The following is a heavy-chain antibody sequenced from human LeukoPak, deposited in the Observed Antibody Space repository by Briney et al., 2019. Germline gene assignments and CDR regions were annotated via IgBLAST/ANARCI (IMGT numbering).Heavy chain of an antibody. J-gene: IGHJ4*02. V-gene: IGHV3-30-3*01. CDR1: GFTFSSYA. CDR3: IRDQGGPHDY. CDR2: VSYDGSNK. D-gene: IGHD3-16*01. Sequence: GRSLRLSCAASGFTFSSYAIHWVRQAPGKGLEWVSVVSYDGSNKYYADSVKGRFTISRDNSKNTLYLQMNSLRAEDTAVYYCIRDQGGPHDYWGQGTLVTVSS.